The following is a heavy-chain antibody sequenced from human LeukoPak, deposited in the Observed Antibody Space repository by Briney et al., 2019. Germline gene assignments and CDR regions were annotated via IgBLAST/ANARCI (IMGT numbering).Heavy chain of an antibody. D-gene: IGHD1-14*01. V-gene: IGHV3-11*06. Sequence: KTGGSLKLSCAASGFTVSSNYMSWIRQAPGKGLEWVSYISSSSSYTNYADSVKGRFTISRDNAKNSLYLQMNSLRAEDTAVYYCARESQPAPSGTPYFDYWGQGTLVTVSS. J-gene: IGHJ4*02. CDR3: ARESQPAPSGTPYFDY. CDR2: ISSSSSYT. CDR1: GFTVSSNY.